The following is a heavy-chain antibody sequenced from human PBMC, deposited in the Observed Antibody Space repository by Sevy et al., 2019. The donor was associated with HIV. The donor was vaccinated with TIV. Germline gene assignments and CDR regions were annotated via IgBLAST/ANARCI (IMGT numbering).Heavy chain of an antibody. D-gene: IGHD1-26*01. J-gene: IGHJ6*02. CDR3: VQVGGSKWELFEFYAMHV. CDR1: GISFNNYG. Sequence: GGSLRLSCAASGISFNNYGMHWVRRAPGKGLEWLAVISYDGTNQYYADSVKGRFTISRDDSKNTQYLQMNSLRVEDTAVYYCVQVGGSKWELFEFYAMHVWGQGTTVTVSS. CDR2: ISYDGTNQ. V-gene: IGHV3-30*18.